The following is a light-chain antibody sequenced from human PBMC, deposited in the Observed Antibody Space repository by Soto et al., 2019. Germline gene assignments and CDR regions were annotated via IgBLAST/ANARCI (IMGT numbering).Light chain of an antibody. J-gene: IGLJ2*01. CDR2: DVS. V-gene: IGLV2-14*01. CDR1: SGDIGAYNY. Sequence: QSVLTQPASVSGSPGQSITISCTGTSGDIGAYNYVTWYQQHPGKAPKLMIYDVSVRPSGVSSRFSGSKSGTTASLSISGLQAEDEADYYCSSYTNTNTLLFGGGTKLTVL. CDR3: SSYTNTNTLL.